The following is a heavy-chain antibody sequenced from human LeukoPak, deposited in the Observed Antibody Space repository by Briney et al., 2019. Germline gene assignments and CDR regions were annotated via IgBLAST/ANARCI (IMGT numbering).Heavy chain of an antibody. J-gene: IGHJ4*02. CDR1: GGSLSSGDYY. V-gene: IGHV4-30-4*01. CDR2: MYYSGST. CDR3: ARAPVLLWFGEFVYYFDY. Sequence: PSQTLSLTCTVSGGSLSSGDYYWGWVRQPPGRGREWLGYMYYSGSTYYNTSLKSRVTISVDTSKNQFSLKLSSVTAADTAVYYCARAPVLLWFGEFVYYFDYWGQGTLVTVSS. D-gene: IGHD3-10*01.